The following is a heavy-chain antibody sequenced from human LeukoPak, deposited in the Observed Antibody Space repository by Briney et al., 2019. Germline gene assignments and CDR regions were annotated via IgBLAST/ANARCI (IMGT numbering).Heavy chain of an antibody. CDR1: GFTFSSYA. CDR2: ISGSGGST. CDR3: AKVFITMIVVVIPYYFDY. D-gene: IGHD3-22*01. Sequence: GGSLRLSCAASGFTFSSYAMSWVRQAPGKGLEWVSAISGSGGSTYYADSVKGWFTISRDNSKNTLYLQMNSLRAEDTAVYYCAKVFITMIVVVIPYYFDYWGQGTLVTVSS. J-gene: IGHJ4*02. V-gene: IGHV3-23*01.